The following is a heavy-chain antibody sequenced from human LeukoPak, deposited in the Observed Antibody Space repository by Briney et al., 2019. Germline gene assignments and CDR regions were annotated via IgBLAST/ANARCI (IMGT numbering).Heavy chain of an antibody. Sequence: GRSLRLSCAASGFTVSSNYMSWVRQAPGKGLEWVSVIYSGGSTYYADSVKGRFTISRDNSKNTLYLQMNSLRAEDTAVYYCARDGITMVRGVITTTYFDYWGQGTLVTVSS. CDR2: IYSGGST. D-gene: IGHD3-10*01. CDR1: GFTVSSNY. J-gene: IGHJ4*02. CDR3: ARDGITMVRGVITTTYFDY. V-gene: IGHV3-53*01.